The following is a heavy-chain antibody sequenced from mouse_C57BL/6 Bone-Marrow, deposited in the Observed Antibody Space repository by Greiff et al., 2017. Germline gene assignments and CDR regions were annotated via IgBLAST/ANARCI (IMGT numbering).Heavy chain of an antibody. CDR1: GYTFTSYD. CDR2: IYPRDGST. Sequence: VNLVESGPELVKPGASVKLSCKASGYTFTSYDINWVKQRPGQGLEWIGWIYPRDGSTKYNEKFKGKATLTVDTSSSTAYMELHSLTSEDSAVYFCARGAYDYDFDYWGQGTTLTVSS. V-gene: IGHV1-85*01. CDR3: ARGAYDYDFDY. D-gene: IGHD2-4*01. J-gene: IGHJ2*01.